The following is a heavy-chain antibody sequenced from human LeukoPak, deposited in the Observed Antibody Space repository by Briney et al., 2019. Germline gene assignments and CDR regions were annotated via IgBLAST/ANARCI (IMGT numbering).Heavy chain of an antibody. CDR2: ISAYNGNT. Sequence: ASVKVSCKASGYTFTSYGISWVRQAPGQGLEWMGWISAYNGNTNYAQKLQGRVTMTTDKSTSTAYMELRSLRSDDTAVYYCARARVEDIVLMVYARWFDPWGQGTLVTVSS. V-gene: IGHV1-18*01. J-gene: IGHJ5*02. CDR1: GYTFTSYG. CDR3: ARARVEDIVLMVYARWFDP. D-gene: IGHD2-8*01.